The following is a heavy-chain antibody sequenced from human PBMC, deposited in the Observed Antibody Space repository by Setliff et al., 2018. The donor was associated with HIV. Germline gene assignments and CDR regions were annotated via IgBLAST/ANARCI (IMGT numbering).Heavy chain of an antibody. CDR3: AKNYYDSSGYPDYFDY. CDR1: GGSISSSSYY. Sequence: SETLSLTCTVSGGSISSSSYYWGWIRQPPGKGLEWIGSIYYSGSTYYNPSLKSRVTISVDTSKNQFSLKLSSVTAADTAVYYCAKNYYDSSGYPDYFDYWGQGTLVTVSS. J-gene: IGHJ4*02. V-gene: IGHV4-39*01. D-gene: IGHD3-22*01. CDR2: IYYSGST.